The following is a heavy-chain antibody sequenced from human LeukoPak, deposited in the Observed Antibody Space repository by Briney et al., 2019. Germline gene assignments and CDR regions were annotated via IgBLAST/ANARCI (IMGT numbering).Heavy chain of an antibody. CDR3: AREAGETLRYFDWYSGMGAFDI. Sequence: SETLSLTCTVSGGSISSSSYYWGWIRQPPGKGLEWIGSIYYSGSTYYNPSLKSRVTISVDTSKNQFSLKLSSVTAADTAVYYCAREAGETLRYFDWYSGMGAFDIWGQGTMVTVSS. D-gene: IGHD3-9*01. V-gene: IGHV4-39*07. CDR2: IYYSGST. J-gene: IGHJ3*02. CDR1: GGSISSSSYY.